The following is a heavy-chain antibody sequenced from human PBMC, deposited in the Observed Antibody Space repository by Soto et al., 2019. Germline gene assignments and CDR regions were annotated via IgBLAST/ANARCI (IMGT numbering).Heavy chain of an antibody. J-gene: IGHJ6*03. V-gene: IGHV3-33*06. CDR3: AKEIASYGYPQYYYMDV. D-gene: IGHD5-18*01. CDR2: IWYDGSNK. CDR1: GFTFSSYG. Sequence: PGGSLRLSCAASGFTFSSYGMHWVRQAPGKGLEWVAVIWYDGSNKYYADSVKGRFTISRDNSKNTLYLQMNSLRAEDTAVYYCAKEIASYGYPQYYYMDVWGKGTTVTVSS.